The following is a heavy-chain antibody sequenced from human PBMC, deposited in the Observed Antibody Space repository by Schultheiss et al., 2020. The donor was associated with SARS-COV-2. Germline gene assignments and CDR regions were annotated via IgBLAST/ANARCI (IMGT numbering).Heavy chain of an antibody. D-gene: IGHD1/OR15-1a*01. CDR1: GYTFIDYY. CDR2: INPNSGGT. Sequence: ASVKVSCKASGYTFIDYYMHWVRQAPGQGLEWMGWINPNSGGTNYAQKFQGRVTMTEDTSTDTAYMELSSLRSEDTAVYYCATAPRIDVGAAAEQPKTESGGWFDPWGQGTLVTVSS. J-gene: IGHJ5*02. V-gene: IGHV1-2*02. CDR3: ATAPRIDVGAAAEQPKTESGGWFDP.